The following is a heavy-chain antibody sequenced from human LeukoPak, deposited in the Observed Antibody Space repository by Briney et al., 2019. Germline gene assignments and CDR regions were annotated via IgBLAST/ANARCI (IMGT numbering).Heavy chain of an antibody. CDR2: INPNSGGS. V-gene: IGHV1-2*06. CDR1: GYTFTDYY. CDR3: ARVVQGSGYYYGYYFDY. D-gene: IGHD3-22*01. Sequence: ASVTVSCKASGYTFTDYYMHWVRQAPGQGLEWMGRINPNSGGSNYAQKFQDRVTMTRDTSISTAYMALNSLRSDDTAVYYCARVVQGSGYYYGYYFDYWGQGTLVTVSS. J-gene: IGHJ4*02.